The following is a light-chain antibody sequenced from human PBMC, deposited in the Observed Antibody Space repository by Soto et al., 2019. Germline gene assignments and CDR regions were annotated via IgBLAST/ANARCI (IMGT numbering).Light chain of an antibody. Sequence: DVVMTQSPLSLPVTLGQPASISCRSSQSLAYSDGNTYLNWFQQRPGQSPRRLIYQVSKRDSGVPDRFSGSGSGTDFTLNISRVEAEDVGVSYCMQGTHWPPYTFGQGTKLEIK. J-gene: IGKJ2*01. V-gene: IGKV2-30*01. CDR3: MQGTHWPPYT. CDR2: QVS. CDR1: QSLAYSDGNTY.